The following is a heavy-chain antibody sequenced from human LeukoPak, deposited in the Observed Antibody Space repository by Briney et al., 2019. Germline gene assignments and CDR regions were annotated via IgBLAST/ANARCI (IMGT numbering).Heavy chain of an antibody. CDR3: AREAYYDFWSGYPRGAFDI. D-gene: IGHD3-3*01. V-gene: IGHV4-59*01. Sequence: SETLSLTCAVYGGSFSGYYWSWIRQPPGKGLEWIGYIYYSGSTNYNPSLKSRVTISVDTSKNQFSLKLSSVTAADTAVYYCAREAYYDFWSGYPRGAFDIWGLGTMVTVSS. CDR1: GGSFSGYY. CDR2: IYYSGST. J-gene: IGHJ3*02.